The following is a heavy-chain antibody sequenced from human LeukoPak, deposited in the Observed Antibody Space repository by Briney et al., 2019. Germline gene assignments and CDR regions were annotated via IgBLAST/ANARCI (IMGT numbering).Heavy chain of an antibody. D-gene: IGHD2-2*01. CDR2: MNLNSGNT. J-gene: IGHJ6*02. CDR3: ARAVYCSRTSCRYYYYGMDV. Sequence: ASVKVSCKASGYTFTSYDINRVRQAPGQGLEWMGWMNLNSGNTGYAQKFQGRVIMTRNTYISTAYMELSILRYEDTAVYYCARAVYCSRTSCRYYYYGMDVWGQGTTVTVSS. CDR1: GYTFTSYD. V-gene: IGHV1-8*01.